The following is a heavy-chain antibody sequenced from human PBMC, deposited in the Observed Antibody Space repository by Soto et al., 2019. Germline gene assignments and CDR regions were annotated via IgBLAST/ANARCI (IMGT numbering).Heavy chain of an antibody. CDR3: ARELLRFLEWLLSGMDV. Sequence: GGSLRLSCAASGFTFSSYAMHWVRQAPGKGLEWVAVISYDGSNKYYADSVKGRFTISRDNSKNTLYLQMNSLRAEDTAVYYCARELLRFLEWLLSGMDVWGQGTTVTVSS. D-gene: IGHD3-3*01. V-gene: IGHV3-30-3*01. CDR1: GFTFSSYA. J-gene: IGHJ6*02. CDR2: ISYDGSNK.